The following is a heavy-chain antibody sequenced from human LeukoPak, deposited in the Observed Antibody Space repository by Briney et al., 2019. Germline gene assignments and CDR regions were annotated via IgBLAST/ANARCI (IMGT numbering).Heavy chain of an antibody. V-gene: IGHV5-51*01. J-gene: IGHJ4*02. CDR3: ARQTSSGWKREYYFDY. CDR2: IYPGDSDT. D-gene: IGHD6-19*01. Sequence: GESLKISCKGSGYSFTSYWIGWVRQMPGKGLEWMGIIYPGDSDTRYRPSFQGQVTISADKSISTAYLQWSSLKASDTATYYCARQTSSGWKREYYFDYWGQGTLVTVSS. CDR1: GYSFTSYW.